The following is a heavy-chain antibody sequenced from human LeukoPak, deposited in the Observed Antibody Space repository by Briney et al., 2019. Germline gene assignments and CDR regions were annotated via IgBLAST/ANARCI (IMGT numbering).Heavy chain of an antibody. CDR2: ISGSGGST. V-gene: IGHV3-23*01. CDR3: AKDLSVGYYYDSSGPRGGYYYYGMDV. D-gene: IGHD3-22*01. J-gene: IGHJ6*02. Sequence: GGSLRLSCAASGFTFSSYAMSWVRQAPGKGLEWVSAISGSGGSTYYADSVKGRFTISRDNSKNTLYLQMNSLRAEDTAVYYCAKDLSVGYYYDSSGPRGGYYYYGMDVWGQGTTVTVSS. CDR1: GFTFSSYA.